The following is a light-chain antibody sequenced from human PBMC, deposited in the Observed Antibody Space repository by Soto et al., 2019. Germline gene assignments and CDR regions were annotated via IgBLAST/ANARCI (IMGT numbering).Light chain of an antibody. CDR3: SSYTTSSVI. J-gene: IGLJ2*01. CDR1: SSDVGGYNY. CDR2: DVS. V-gene: IGLV2-14*01. Sequence: QSALTQPASVSGSPGQSITISCTGTSSDVGGYNYVSWYQQHPGKAPKLMIYDVSNRPSGVSNRFSGSKSGNTASLTISALQAEDEADYYCSSYTTSSVIIGGGTKVTVL.